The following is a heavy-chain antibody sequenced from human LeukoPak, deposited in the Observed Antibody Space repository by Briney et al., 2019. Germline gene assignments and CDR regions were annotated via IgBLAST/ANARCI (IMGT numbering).Heavy chain of an antibody. J-gene: IGHJ3*02. D-gene: IGHD3-22*01. CDR2: ISSSSSYI. Sequence: GGSLRLSCAASGFTFSSYSMNWVRQAPGKGLEWVSSISSSSSYIYYADSVKGRFTISRDNAKNSLYLQMNSLRAEDTAVYYCARDLGVITSHDAFDIWGQGTMVTVSS. CDR3: ARDLGVITSHDAFDI. V-gene: IGHV3-21*01. CDR1: GFTFSSYS.